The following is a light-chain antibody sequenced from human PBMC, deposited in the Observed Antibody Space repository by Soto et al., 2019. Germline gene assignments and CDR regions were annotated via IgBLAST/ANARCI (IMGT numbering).Light chain of an antibody. CDR1: QSISSW. CDR2: KAS. Sequence: DIQLTQSPYTLSASVGDRVALTCRASQSISSWLAWYQQKPGKAPKLLIYKASSLESGVPSRFSGSGSGTEFTLTISTLQPDDFATYYCQQYTSYSRTFGQGTKVDIK. V-gene: IGKV1-5*03. J-gene: IGKJ1*01. CDR3: QQYTSYSRT.